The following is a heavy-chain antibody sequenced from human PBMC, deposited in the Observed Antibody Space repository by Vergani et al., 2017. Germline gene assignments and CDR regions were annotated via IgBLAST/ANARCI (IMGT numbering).Heavy chain of an antibody. CDR2: IPSSGSP. J-gene: IGHJ3*01. CDR1: GDSISRSHYY. D-gene: IGHD3-10*01. Sequence: QLQLQESGPGLVKLSETLSLSCRVSGDSISRSHYYWGFIRQPPGKSLEWIGSIPSSGSPYYNPTLKSRLAFSVDTSKNLFSLRLKSVTATDTGMYYCARPVGPSAIADGYHVWGQGTMVTVS. V-gene: IGHV4-39*02. CDR3: ARPVGPSAIADGYHV.